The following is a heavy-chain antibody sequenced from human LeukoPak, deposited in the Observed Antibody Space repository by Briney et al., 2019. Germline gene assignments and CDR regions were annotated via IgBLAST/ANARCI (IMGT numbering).Heavy chain of an antibody. Sequence: SVKVSCKASGGTFSSYAISWVRQAPGQGPEWMGGIIPTFGTANYAQKFQGRVTITTDESTSTAYMELSSLRSEDTAVYYCARRITSYYYDSSGYYYDAFDIWGQGTMVTVSS. J-gene: IGHJ3*02. V-gene: IGHV1-69*05. D-gene: IGHD3-22*01. CDR3: ARRITSYYYDSSGYYYDAFDI. CDR2: IIPTFGTA. CDR1: GGTFSSYA.